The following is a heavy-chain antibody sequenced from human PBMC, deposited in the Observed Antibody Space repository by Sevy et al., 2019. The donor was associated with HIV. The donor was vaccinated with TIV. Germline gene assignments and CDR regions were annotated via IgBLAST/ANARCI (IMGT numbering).Heavy chain of an antibody. J-gene: IGHJ4*02. CDR2: IYYNGHI. CDR3: AGENAWGRGYS. D-gene: IGHD1-26*01. CDR1: GGSITSLY. Sequence: SETLSLTCTVSGGSITSLYWNWIRQPPGKGLEWIANIYYNGHINYNPSPKSRVTLSLDTSKNQFPRRLSSVTAADTAMYYCAGENAWGRGYSWGQGTLVTVSS. V-gene: IGHV4-59*08.